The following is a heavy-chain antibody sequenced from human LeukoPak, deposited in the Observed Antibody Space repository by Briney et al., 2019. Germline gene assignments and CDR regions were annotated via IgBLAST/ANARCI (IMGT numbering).Heavy chain of an antibody. D-gene: IGHD3-22*01. CDR1: GYSFTRNA. Sequence: ASVKVSCKASGYSFTRNAIHWVRQAPGQRLEWMGWIDSDKGNTKYSQEFQGRVTFTRDTSASTVYMELRSLRSDDTAVYYCARDRDSSGYYDAFDIWGQGAMVTVSS. CDR2: IDSDKGNT. V-gene: IGHV1-3*04. CDR3: ARDRDSSGYYDAFDI. J-gene: IGHJ3*02.